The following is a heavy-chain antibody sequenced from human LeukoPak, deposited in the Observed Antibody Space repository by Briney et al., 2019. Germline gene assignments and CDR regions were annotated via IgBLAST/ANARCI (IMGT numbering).Heavy chain of an antibody. CDR3: ARDREFGQADV. J-gene: IGHJ6*04. CDR1: GFTFSGYW. CDR2: IKQDGGEK. Sequence: GGSLRLSCAASGFTFSGYWMSWLRQAPGKGLEWVANIKQDGGEKYYVGSVKGRFTISRDNAKNSLYLQMNSLRAEDTAVYYYARDREFGQADVWGKGTTVTVSS. D-gene: IGHD3-10*01. V-gene: IGHV3-7*01.